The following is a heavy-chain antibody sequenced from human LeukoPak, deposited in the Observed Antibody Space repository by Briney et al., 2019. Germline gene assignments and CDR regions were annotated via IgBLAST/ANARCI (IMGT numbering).Heavy chain of an antibody. D-gene: IGHD3-16*01. Sequence: PGGSLRLSCAASGFTFDDYAMHWVRQAPGRGLEWVSLISWDGGSTYYADSVKGRFTISRDNSKNSLYLQMNSLRAEDTALYYCAKALGGEPNEYYFDYWGQGTLVTVSS. J-gene: IGHJ4*02. CDR2: ISWDGGST. CDR1: GFTFDDYA. CDR3: AKALGGEPNEYYFDY. V-gene: IGHV3-43D*03.